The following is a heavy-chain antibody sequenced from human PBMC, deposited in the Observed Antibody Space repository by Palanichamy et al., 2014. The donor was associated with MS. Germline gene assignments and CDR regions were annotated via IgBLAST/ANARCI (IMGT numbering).Heavy chain of an antibody. CDR1: GFTFSSYG. V-gene: IGHV3-30*18. Sequence: QVQLVESGGGVVQPGRSLRLSCAASGFTFSSYGMHWVRQAPGQGAGVVAVISYDGSNKYYADSVKGRFTISRDNSKNTLYLQMNSLRAEDTAVYYCAKDPTPRTTVTTHFLYWGQGTLVTVSS. J-gene: IGHJ4*02. D-gene: IGHD4-17*01. CDR2: ISYDGSNK. CDR3: AKDPTPRTTVTTHFLY.